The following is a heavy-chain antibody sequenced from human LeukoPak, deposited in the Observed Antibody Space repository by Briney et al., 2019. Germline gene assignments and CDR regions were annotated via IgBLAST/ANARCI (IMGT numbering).Heavy chain of an antibody. V-gene: IGHV5-51*01. J-gene: IGHJ6*02. CDR1: GYSSTSYW. CDR3: ARPGIVGATTVRYYGMDV. D-gene: IGHD1-26*01. CDR2: IYPGDSDT. Sequence: GESLKISCKGSGYSSTSYWIGWVRQMPGKGLEWTGIIYPGDSDTRYSPSFQGQVTISADKSISTAYLQWSSLKASDTAMYYCARPGIVGATTVRYYGMDVWGQGTTVTVSS.